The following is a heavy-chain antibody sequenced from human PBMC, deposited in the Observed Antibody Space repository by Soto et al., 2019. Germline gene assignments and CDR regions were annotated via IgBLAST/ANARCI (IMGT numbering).Heavy chain of an antibody. J-gene: IGHJ4*02. Sequence: PGGSLRLSCAASGFTFSSYWMSWVRQAPGKGLEWVANIKQDGSEQSYVDSVKGRFTISRDNAKNSLYLQMNSLRAEDTAVYYCARDRDGWRRFDDWGQGTLVTVSS. CDR3: ARDRDGWRRFDD. CDR1: GFTFSSYW. V-gene: IGHV3-7*05. CDR2: IKQDGSEQ. D-gene: IGHD2-21*02.